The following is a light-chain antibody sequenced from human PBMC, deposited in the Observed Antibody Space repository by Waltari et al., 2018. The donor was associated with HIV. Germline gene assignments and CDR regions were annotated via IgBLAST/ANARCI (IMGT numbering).Light chain of an antibody. J-gene: IGLJ1*01. V-gene: IGLV1-44*01. CDR2: SDD. CDR1: DSTIGSNT. Sequence: QSVLPQPPSAYGPPGPRAVISCSGSDSTIGSNTIKSFQQLPGSAHIVLVYSDDHRPSGVPDRFSGSKSGTSASLAISGVQAEDEADYYCAAWDVSRNAYVFGSGTKVTVL. CDR3: AAWDVSRNAYV.